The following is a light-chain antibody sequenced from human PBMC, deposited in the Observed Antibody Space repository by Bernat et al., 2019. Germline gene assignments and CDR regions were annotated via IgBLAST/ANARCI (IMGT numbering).Light chain of an antibody. CDR3: AAWDDSLNGWV. V-gene: IGLV1-44*01. Sequence: QSVLTQPPSASGTPGQRVTISCSGSSSNIGSNTVNWYKQLPGRAPKPLIYSNNQRPSGVPDRFSGSKSGTSASLAISGLQSEDEADYYCAAWDDSLNGWVFGGGTKLTVL. CDR1: SSNIGSNT. J-gene: IGLJ3*02. CDR2: SNN.